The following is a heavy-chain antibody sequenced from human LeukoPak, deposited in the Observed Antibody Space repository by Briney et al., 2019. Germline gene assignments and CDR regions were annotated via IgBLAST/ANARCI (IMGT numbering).Heavy chain of an antibody. Sequence: GGSLRLSCAASGFTFSNSWMTWVRQAPGKGLEWVANIKEDGSEKYYVDSVKGRFTISRDNAKNSLYLQMNSLRAEDTAVYYCARVTYDYVWGSYRYRGYFDYWGQGTLVTVSS. J-gene: IGHJ4*02. CDR2: IKEDGSEK. D-gene: IGHD3-16*02. V-gene: IGHV3-7*01. CDR1: GFTFSNSW. CDR3: ARVTYDYVWGSYRYRGYFDY.